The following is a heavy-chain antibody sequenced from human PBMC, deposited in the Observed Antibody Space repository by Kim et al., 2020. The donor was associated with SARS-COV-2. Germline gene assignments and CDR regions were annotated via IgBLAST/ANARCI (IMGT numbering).Heavy chain of an antibody. CDR1: GYSFTSYW. V-gene: IGHV5-10-1*01. J-gene: IGHJ6*02. CDR2: IDPSDSYT. CDR3: ARGGGGFGSSHYYYYGMDV. D-gene: IGHD3-16*01. Sequence: GESLKISCKGSGYSFTSYWISWVRQMPGKGLEWMGRIDPSDSYTNYSPSFQGHVTISADKSISTAYLQWSSLKASDTAMYYCARGGGGFGSSHYYYYGMDVWGQGTTVTVSS.